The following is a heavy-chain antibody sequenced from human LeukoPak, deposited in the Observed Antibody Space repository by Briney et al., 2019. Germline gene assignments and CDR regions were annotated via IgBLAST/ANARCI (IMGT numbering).Heavy chain of an antibody. CDR1: GGSFSGYY. CDR2: INHSGRT. D-gene: IGHD3-16*02. V-gene: IGHV4-34*01. J-gene: IGHJ4*02. CDR3: ARGHYDYVWGSYRFTVFDY. Sequence: SETLSLTCAVYGGSFSGYYWSWIRQPPGKGLEWIGEINHSGRTNYNPSLKSRVTISVDTSKNQFSLKLSSVTAADTAVYYCARGHYDYVWGSYRFTVFDYWGQGTLVTVSS.